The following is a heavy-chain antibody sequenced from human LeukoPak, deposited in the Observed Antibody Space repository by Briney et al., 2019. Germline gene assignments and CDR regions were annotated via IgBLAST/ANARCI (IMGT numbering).Heavy chain of an antibody. V-gene: IGHV3-23*01. CDR2: ISGSDGSA. CDR1: GFMFSSYA. D-gene: IGHD3-22*01. J-gene: IGHJ4*02. CDR3: AKAGGITIIVVVITS. Sequence: GGSLRLSCAASGFMFSSYAMSWVRQAPGKGLEWVSTISGSDGSADYADSVKGRFTISRDNSKNTLYLQMSSLRAEDTAVYYCAKAGGITIIVVVITSWGQGTLVTVSS.